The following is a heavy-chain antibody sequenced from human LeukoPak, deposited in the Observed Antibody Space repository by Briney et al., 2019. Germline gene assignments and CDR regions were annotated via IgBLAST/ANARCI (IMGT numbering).Heavy chain of an antibody. V-gene: IGHV3-23*01. CDR1: GFTFSSYA. J-gene: IGHJ4*02. CDR3: AKDQIVVVPAATFDY. CDR2: ISGSGGST. Sequence: GGSRRLSCAASGFTFSSYAMSWVRQAPGKGLEWVSAISGSGGSTYYADSVKGRFTISRDNSKNTLYLQMNRLRAEDTAVYYCAKDQIVVVPAATFDYWGQGTLVTVSS. D-gene: IGHD2-2*01.